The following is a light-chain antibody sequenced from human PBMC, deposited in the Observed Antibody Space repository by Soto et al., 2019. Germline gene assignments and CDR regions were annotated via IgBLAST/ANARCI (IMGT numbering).Light chain of an antibody. Sequence: QSALTQPPSVSGSPGESVTISCTGTSSDVGYYNRVSWYQQSPGTAPKLMIYEVNNRPSGVPNRFSGSKSGNTASLTISGLQAEDEADYYCSSFTTSSTDVIFGGGTQLTVL. CDR2: EVN. J-gene: IGLJ2*01. CDR1: SSDVGYYNR. V-gene: IGLV2-18*02. CDR3: SSFTTSSTDVI.